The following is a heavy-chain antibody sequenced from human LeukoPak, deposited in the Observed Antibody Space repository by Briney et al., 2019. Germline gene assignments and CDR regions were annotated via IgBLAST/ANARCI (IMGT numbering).Heavy chain of an antibody. V-gene: IGHV1-18*01. Sequence: ASVKVSCKASGYTFTSYGISWVRRAPGQGLEWMGWISAYNGNTDYAQKLQGRVTMTTDTSTSTAYMELRSLRSDDTAVYYCARGGGYCSSTSCYTGIIRGWFDPWGQGTLVTVSS. D-gene: IGHD2-2*02. CDR1: GYTFTSYG. CDR2: ISAYNGNT. J-gene: IGHJ5*02. CDR3: ARGGGYCSSTSCYTGIIRGWFDP.